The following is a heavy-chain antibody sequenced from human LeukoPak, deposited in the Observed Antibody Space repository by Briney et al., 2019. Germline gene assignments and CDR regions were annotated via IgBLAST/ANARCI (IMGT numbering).Heavy chain of an antibody. CDR3: AKGHRESSSFFDS. CDR2: INGRGDDT. V-gene: IGHV3-23*01. CDR1: SGFA. Sequence: GGSLRLSCAAFSGFAMSWVRQAPGKRLEWVSAINGRGDDTYYPDSVQGRFTISRDNSTNTLYLQMNSLRADDTAVYYCAKGHRESSSFFDSWGQGIPVTVSS. J-gene: IGHJ4*02.